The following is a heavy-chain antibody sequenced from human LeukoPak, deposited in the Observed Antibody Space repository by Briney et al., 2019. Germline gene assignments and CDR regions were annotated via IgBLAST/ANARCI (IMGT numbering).Heavy chain of an antibody. Sequence: GASVKVSCKASGYTFTSYGISWVRQAPGQGLEWMGWISAYNGNTNYAQKLQGRVTMTTDTSTSTAYMELRSMRSDDTAVYYCARDLPRSARIAVAGHLWGQGTLVTVSS. J-gene: IGHJ4*02. CDR3: ARDLPRSARIAVAGHL. V-gene: IGHV1-18*01. CDR1: GYTFTSYG. CDR2: ISAYNGNT. D-gene: IGHD6-19*01.